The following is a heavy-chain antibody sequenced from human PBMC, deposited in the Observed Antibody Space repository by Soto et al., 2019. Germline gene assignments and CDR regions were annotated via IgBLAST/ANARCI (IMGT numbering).Heavy chain of an antibody. CDR2: ISAYNGNT. D-gene: IGHD3-22*01. J-gene: IGHJ5*02. Sequence: ASVKVSCKASGYTFTSYGISWVRQAPGQGLEWMGWISAYNGNTNYAQKLQGRVTMTTDTSASTAYMELRSLRSDDTAVYYCARKYGDYYDSSGYQNWFDPWGQGTLVTVSS. CDR1: GYTFTSYG. CDR3: ARKYGDYYDSSGYQNWFDP. V-gene: IGHV1-18*01.